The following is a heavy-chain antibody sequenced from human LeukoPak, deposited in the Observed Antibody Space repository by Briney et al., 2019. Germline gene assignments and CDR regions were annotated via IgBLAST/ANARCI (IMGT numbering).Heavy chain of an antibody. V-gene: IGHV3-74*01. CDR1: GFTFSIYW. CDR2: INSDGSST. J-gene: IGHJ4*02. Sequence: SGGSLRLSCAASGFTFSIYWMHWVRQAPGKGLVWVSRINSDGSSTSYADSVKGRFTISRDNAKNTLYLQMNSLRAEDTAVYYCARDIRSDYGDPPGYWGQGTLVTVSS. CDR3: ARDIRSDYGDPPGY. D-gene: IGHD4-17*01.